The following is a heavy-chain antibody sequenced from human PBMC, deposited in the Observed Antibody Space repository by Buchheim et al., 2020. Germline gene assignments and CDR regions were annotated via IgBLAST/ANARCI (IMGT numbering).Heavy chain of an antibody. J-gene: IGHJ4*02. V-gene: IGHV4-31*03. CDR1: GGSINSSPYY. Sequence: QVQLQESGPGLVKPSQTLSLPCTVSGGSINSSPYYWSWIRQHPGKGLEWIGYFSYRGGNTYNPSPNSRITISLDTSENQFSLRLSSVTAADTAVYHCARVSEYTTGYGGFDYWGQGTL. CDR3: ARVSEYTTGYGGFDY. D-gene: IGHD4-23*01. CDR2: FSYRGGN.